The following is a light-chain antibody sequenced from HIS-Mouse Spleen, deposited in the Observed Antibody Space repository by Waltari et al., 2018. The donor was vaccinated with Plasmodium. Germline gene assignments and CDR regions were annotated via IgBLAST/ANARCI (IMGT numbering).Light chain of an antibody. Sequence: QSALTQPRSLSGSPGQSVTISCAGTSRAGGGYYYVFWYHQHPGTAPKLMIYDVSKRPSGVPDRFSGSKSGNTASLTISGLQAEDEADYYCCSYAGSYTLVFGGGTKLTVL. J-gene: IGLJ2*01. CDR2: DVS. V-gene: IGLV2-11*01. CDR1: SRAGGGYYY. CDR3: CSYAGSYTLV.